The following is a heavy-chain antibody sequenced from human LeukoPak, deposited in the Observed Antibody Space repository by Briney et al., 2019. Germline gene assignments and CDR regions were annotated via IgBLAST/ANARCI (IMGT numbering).Heavy chain of an antibody. Sequence: GGSLRLSCAASGFTFSSYAMSWVRQAPGKGLEWVSAISGSGGSTYYADSVKGRFTISRDNSKNTLYLQMNSLRAEDTAVYYCAKGNYDFWSGYYSSYYFDYWGQGTLVTVSS. CDR1: GFTFSSYA. CDR2: ISGSGGST. V-gene: IGHV3-23*01. J-gene: IGHJ4*02. CDR3: AKGNYDFWSGYYSSYYFDY. D-gene: IGHD3-3*01.